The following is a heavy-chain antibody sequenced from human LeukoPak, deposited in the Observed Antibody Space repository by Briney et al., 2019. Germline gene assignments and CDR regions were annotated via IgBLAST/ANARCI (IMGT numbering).Heavy chain of an antibody. J-gene: IGHJ4*02. V-gene: IGHV3-48*04. CDR3: ARDRAAPYCGGDCYFGDFDY. CDR1: GFTFSSYS. CDR2: ISSISSSST. D-gene: IGHD2-21*02. Sequence: GGSLRLSCAASGFTFSSYSMNWVCQAPGKGLEWVSYISSISSSSTYYADSVKGRFTISRDNAKNSLYLQMNSLRAEDTAVYYCARDRAAPYCGGDCYFGDFDYWGQGTLVTVSS.